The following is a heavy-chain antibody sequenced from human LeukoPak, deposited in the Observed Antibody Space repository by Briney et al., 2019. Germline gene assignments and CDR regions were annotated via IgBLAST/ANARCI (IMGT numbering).Heavy chain of an antibody. CDR2: IWYDGSNK. J-gene: IGHJ4*02. Sequence: GGSLRLSCAASGFTFSSYGMHWVRQAPGKGLEWVAVIWYDGSNKYYADSVKGRFTISRDNSKNTLYLQMNSLRAEDTAVYYCAKDLGVRYFDWLIPGSDYWGQGTLVTVSS. V-gene: IGHV3-30*02. D-gene: IGHD3-9*01. CDR1: GFTFSSYG. CDR3: AKDLGVRYFDWLIPGSDY.